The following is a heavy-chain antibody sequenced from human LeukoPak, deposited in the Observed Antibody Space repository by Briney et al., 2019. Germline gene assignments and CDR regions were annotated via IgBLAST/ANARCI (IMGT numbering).Heavy chain of an antibody. D-gene: IGHD1-26*01. CDR1: GYTFTSFD. V-gene: IGHV1-8*01. CDR2: MNPIGGST. J-gene: IGHJ6*02. CDR3: VRVQSGSYARFGMDV. Sequence: ASVKVSCKSSGYTFTSFDINWMRRASGQGLEWMGWMNPIGGSTGYARKFQGRVTMTRNTSIRTAYMELSSLTSEDTAVYYCVRVQSGSYARFGMDVWGQGTTVTVSS.